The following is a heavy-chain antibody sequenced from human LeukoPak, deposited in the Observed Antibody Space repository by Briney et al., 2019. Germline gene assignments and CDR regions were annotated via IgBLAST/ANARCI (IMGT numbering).Heavy chain of an antibody. J-gene: IGHJ2*01. CDR2: INHSGST. CDR3: ARVRTDIVVVPAATKRYWYFDL. D-gene: IGHD2-2*01. Sequence: SETLSLTCAVYGGSFSGYYWSWIRQPPGKGLEWIGEINHSGSTNYNPSLKSRVTISVDTSKNQFSLKLSSVTAADTAVYYCARVRTDIVVVPAATKRYWYFDLWGRGTLVTVSS. V-gene: IGHV4-34*01. CDR1: GGSFSGYY.